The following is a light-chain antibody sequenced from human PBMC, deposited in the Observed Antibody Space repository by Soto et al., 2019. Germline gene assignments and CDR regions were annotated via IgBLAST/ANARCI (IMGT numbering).Light chain of an antibody. V-gene: IGKV3-20*01. CDR3: QQYGSSPLT. J-gene: IGKJ4*01. CDR2: GGS. CDR1: QTVTSSY. Sequence: EIVLTQSPGTLSLSPGERATLSCMASQTVTSSYLAWYQQKPGQAPRLLVFGGSSRATGISGRFRGVGSGTSFSLTIRRLEHEDSAVYYCQQYGSSPLTFGRGTKVEI.